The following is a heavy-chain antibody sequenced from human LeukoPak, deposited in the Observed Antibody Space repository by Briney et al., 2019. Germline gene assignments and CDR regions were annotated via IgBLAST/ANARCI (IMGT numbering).Heavy chain of an antibody. V-gene: IGHV3-21*01. CDR1: GFTFSSYS. D-gene: IGHD3-9*01. CDR2: MSSSSRNI. Sequence: GGSLRLSCAASGFTFSSYSMNWVRQAPGKGLEWVSFMSSSSRNIYNADSVKGRFTISRDNAKSSLYLQMNSLRAEDTAVYYCARGSRYFDWLFDYWGQGTLVTVSS. J-gene: IGHJ4*02. CDR3: ARGSRYFDWLFDY.